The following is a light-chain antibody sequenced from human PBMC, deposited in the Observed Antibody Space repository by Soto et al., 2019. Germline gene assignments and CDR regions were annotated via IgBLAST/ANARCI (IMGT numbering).Light chain of an antibody. V-gene: IGLV2-11*01. CDR2: DVS. CDR1: SSDVGEYNY. Sequence: QSALTQPRSVSGSPGQSVTISCTGSSSDVGEYNYVSWYQHHPGNAPKLMIYDVSKRPSGVPDRFSGSKSGNTASLTISGLQAEDEANYYCFSYAGSRVFGGGTKVPS. CDR3: FSYAGSRV. J-gene: IGLJ3*02.